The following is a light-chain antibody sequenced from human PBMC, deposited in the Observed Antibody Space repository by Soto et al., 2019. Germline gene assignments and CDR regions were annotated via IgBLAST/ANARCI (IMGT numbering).Light chain of an antibody. CDR2: DAS. J-gene: IGKJ1*01. CDR1: QSVGSY. Sequence: EIVLTQSPATLSLSPGERATLSCRASQSVGSYLAWYQHKPGQPPRLRIYDASNRATGIPARFSGSGSGTDFTLTISSLEPEDFAVYYCQQRSNWPPTWTFGQGTKVEIK. CDR3: QQRSNWPPTWT. V-gene: IGKV3-11*01.